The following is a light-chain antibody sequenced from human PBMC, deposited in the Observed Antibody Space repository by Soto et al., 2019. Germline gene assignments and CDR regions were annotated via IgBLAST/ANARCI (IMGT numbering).Light chain of an antibody. V-gene: IGKV3-11*01. CDR3: QQRGNWIT. J-gene: IGKJ5*01. CDR2: DAS. CDR1: QSVSSY. Sequence: IVLTQSPATLSLSPGERATLSCRASQSVSSYLAWYQQKPGQAPRLLIYDASNRATGIPARFSGSGSGTDFTLTSSSLEPEDFAVYYCQQRGNWITFGQGTRLEIK.